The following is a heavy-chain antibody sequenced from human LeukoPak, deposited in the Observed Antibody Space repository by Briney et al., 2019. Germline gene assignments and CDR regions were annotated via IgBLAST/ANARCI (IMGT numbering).Heavy chain of an antibody. D-gene: IGHD1-26*01. V-gene: IGHV3-23*01. Sequence: GGSLRLSCVASGFSFSRHAMNWVRQAPGKGLEWVSSIFDSGAPSYYADSVKGRFTISRDNSKNTLYVQMESVRAEDTAVYYCTKAVGSGRDAYDIWGQGTMVTVSS. J-gene: IGHJ3*02. CDR3: TKAVGSGRDAYDI. CDR2: IFDSGAPS. CDR1: GFSFSRHA.